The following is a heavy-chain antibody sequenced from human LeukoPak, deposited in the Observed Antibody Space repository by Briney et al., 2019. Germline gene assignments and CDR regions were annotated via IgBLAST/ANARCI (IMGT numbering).Heavy chain of an antibody. CDR2: ISAHKGYT. V-gene: IGHV1-18*01. Sequence: ASVKVSCTASGYTFTSYDITWVRQAPGQGLEWMGWISAHKGYTKYSQRVQGRVVLTADTSTTTAYMELRSLRSDDTAVYYCARGGVDDYGGNGPFDYWGQGTLVTVS. D-gene: IGHD4-23*01. J-gene: IGHJ4*02. CDR1: GYTFTSYD. CDR3: ARGGVDDYGGNGPFDY.